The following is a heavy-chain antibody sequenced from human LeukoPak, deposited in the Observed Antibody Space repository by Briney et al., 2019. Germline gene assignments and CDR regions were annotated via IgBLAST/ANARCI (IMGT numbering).Heavy chain of an antibody. CDR1: GGSISSSSNW. J-gene: IGHJ5*02. CDR3: ARRNSSGNSWFDP. Sequence: SETLSLTCAVSGGSISSSSNWWSWVRQPPGKGLEWIGEIFHSGNTNYNPSLRSRVTMSVDKSKNQFSLRLSSMAAADTAVYYCARRNSSGNSWFDPWGQGTLVTVSS. CDR2: IFHSGNT. D-gene: IGHD3-22*01. V-gene: IGHV4-4*02.